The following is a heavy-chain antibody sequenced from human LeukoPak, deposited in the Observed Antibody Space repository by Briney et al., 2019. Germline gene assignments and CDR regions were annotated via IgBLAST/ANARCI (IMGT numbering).Heavy chain of an antibody. CDR3: AKDAGPRGYCSSTSCYPFDY. V-gene: IGHV3-23*01. J-gene: IGHJ4*02. D-gene: IGHD2-2*01. Sequence: GGSLRLSCAASGFTFSSYAMSWVRQAPGKGLEWVSAISGSGGSTYYADSVKGRFTISRDNSKNTLYLQVNSLRAEDTAVYYCAKDAGPRGYCSSTSCYPFDYWGQGTLVTVSS. CDR1: GFTFSSYA. CDR2: ISGSGGST.